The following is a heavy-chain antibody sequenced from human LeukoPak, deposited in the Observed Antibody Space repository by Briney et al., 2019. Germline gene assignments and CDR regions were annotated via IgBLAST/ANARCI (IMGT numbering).Heavy chain of an antibody. V-gene: IGHV1-8*02. J-gene: IGHJ3*02. CDR3: ARYTQHYGFDI. CDR2: MNPRDNT. D-gene: IGHD3-3*02. Sequence: ASVKVSCKASGYTFTGYYMHWVRQATGRGLEWLGWMNPRDNTGYAQKFQGRVTLTRDKSINTAYMELSSLRSEDTAVYYCARYTQHYGFDIWGQGTMVTISA. CDR1: GYTFTGYY.